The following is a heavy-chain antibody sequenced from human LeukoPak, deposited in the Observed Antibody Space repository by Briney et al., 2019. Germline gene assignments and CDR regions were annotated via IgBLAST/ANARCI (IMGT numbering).Heavy chain of an antibody. CDR2: ISSGSSYI. CDR1: GFTFSDYA. D-gene: IGHD2-2*01. Sequence: GGSLRLSCAASGFTFSDYAMTWVRQAPGKGLEWVSSISSGSSYIYYADSVKGRFTISRDNAKNSLYLQMNSLRAEDTAVFYCARQIVVVPAAYMDVWGKGTTVTISS. V-gene: IGHV3-21*01. CDR3: ARQIVVVPAAYMDV. J-gene: IGHJ6*04.